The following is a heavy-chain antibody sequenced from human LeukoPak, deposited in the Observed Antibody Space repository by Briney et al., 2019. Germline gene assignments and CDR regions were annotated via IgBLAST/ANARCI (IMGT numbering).Heavy chain of an antibody. Sequence: GASVKVSCKASGYTFTSYDINWVRQATGQGLEWMGWMNPNSGNTGYAQKFQGRVTMTRNTSISTAYMELSSLRSEDTAVYYCARSPLAAAGTGYWGQGTLVTVSS. V-gene: IGHV1-8*01. CDR2: MNPNSGNT. J-gene: IGHJ4*02. CDR3: ARSPLAAAGTGY. D-gene: IGHD6-13*01. CDR1: GYTFTSYD.